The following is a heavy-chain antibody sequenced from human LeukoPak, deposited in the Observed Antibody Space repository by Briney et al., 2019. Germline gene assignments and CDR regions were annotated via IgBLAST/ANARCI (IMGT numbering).Heavy chain of an antibody. Sequence: ASVKVSCKASGYTFTSYAMHWVRQAPGQRLEWMGWINAGNGNTKYSQKFQGRVTITRDTSASTAYMELSSLRSEDTAVYYCARDYHYYDSSGCRNHYYYYGMDVWGQGTLVTVSS. CDR2: INAGNGNT. CDR3: ARDYHYYDSSGCRNHYYYYGMDV. J-gene: IGHJ6*02. CDR1: GYTFTSYA. V-gene: IGHV1-3*01. D-gene: IGHD3-22*01.